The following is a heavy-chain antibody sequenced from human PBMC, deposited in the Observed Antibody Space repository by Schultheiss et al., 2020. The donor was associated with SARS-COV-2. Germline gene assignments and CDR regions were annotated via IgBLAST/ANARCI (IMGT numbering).Heavy chain of an antibody. Sequence: GGSLRLSCAASGFTFSSYGMHWVRQAPGKGLEWVAVIWYDGSNKYYGDSVKARFTISRDNSKNTLYLQMNSLRAEDTAVYYCASNPGGHYYYGMDVWGQGTTVTVSS. V-gene: IGHV3-33*01. D-gene: IGHD3-10*01. J-gene: IGHJ6*02. CDR1: GFTFSSYG. CDR2: IWYDGSNK. CDR3: ASNPGGHYYYGMDV.